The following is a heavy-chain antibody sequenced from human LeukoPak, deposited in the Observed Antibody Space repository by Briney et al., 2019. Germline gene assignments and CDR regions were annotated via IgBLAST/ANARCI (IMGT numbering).Heavy chain of an antibody. CDR3: ARKARSNWHNWFDP. V-gene: IGHV4-4*07. D-gene: IGHD1-20*01. CDR1: GGSISSYY. CDR2: IYTSGST. J-gene: IGHJ5*02. Sequence: SETLSLTCTVSGGSISSYYWSWIRQPAGKGLEWIGRIYTSGSTNYNPSLKSRVTMSVDTSKNQFSLKLSSVTAADTAVYYCARKARSNWHNWFDPWGQGTLVTVSS.